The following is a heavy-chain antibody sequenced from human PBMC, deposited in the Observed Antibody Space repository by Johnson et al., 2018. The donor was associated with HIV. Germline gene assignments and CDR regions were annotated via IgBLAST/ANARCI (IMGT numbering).Heavy chain of an antibody. Sequence: QEQLVESGGGVVQPGGSLRLSCAASGFTFSSYGMHWVRQAPGKGLEWVAFIRYDGSNKYYADSVKGRFTISRDNSKNTLYLQMNSLRAEDTAVYYCAKDRGYGGNLDAFDIWGQGTMVTVSS. J-gene: IGHJ3*02. CDR1: GFTFSSYG. V-gene: IGHV3-30*02. D-gene: IGHD4-23*01. CDR3: AKDRGYGGNLDAFDI. CDR2: IRYDGSNK.